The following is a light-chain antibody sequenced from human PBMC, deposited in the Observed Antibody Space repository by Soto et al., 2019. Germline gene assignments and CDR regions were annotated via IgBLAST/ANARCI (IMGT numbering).Light chain of an antibody. CDR2: SAS. Sequence: DIQMTQSPSSLSASVGDRVTISCRASQSISTYLNWYQQKPGKAPKFLIYSASNLQSGVPSRFSGSGSGTDFTLTISSLQPEDFATYYCQQSYSTPCTFGQGTKLEIK. CDR3: QQSYSTPCT. CDR1: QSISTY. V-gene: IGKV1-39*01. J-gene: IGKJ2*02.